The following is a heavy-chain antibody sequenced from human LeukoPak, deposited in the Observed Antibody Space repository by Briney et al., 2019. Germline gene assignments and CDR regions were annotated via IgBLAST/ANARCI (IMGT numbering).Heavy chain of an antibody. J-gene: IGHJ4*02. CDR2: IYYSGST. D-gene: IGHD6-13*01. CDR1: GGSISSYY. Sequence: SETLSLTCTVFGGSISSYYWSWIRQPPGKGLEWVGYIYYSGSTNYNPSLKSRVTISVDTSKNQFSLKLSSVTAADTAVYYCARLAAAGTGFDYWGQGTLVTVSS. V-gene: IGHV4-59*08. CDR3: ARLAAAGTGFDY.